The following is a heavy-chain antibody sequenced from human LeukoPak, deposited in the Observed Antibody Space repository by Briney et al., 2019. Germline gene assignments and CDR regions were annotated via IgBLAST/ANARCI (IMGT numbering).Heavy chain of an antibody. Sequence: GGSLRLSCAASGFTFSSYEMNWVRQAPGKGLEWVSSISRSSNYKYYADSVKGRFTISRDNAKNSLYLQMNSLRAEDTALYYCASSRYDSSGYYGIIGYWGQGTLVTVSS. V-gene: IGHV3-21*01. J-gene: IGHJ4*02. D-gene: IGHD3-22*01. CDR1: GFTFSSYE. CDR3: ASSRYDSSGYYGIIGY. CDR2: ISRSSNYK.